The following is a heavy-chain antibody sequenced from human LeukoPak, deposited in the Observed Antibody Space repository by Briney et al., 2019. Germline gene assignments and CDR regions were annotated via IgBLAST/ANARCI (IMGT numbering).Heavy chain of an antibody. J-gene: IGHJ4*02. D-gene: IGHD3-22*01. Sequence: GGSLRLSCAASGFTFSSYGMHWVRQAPGKGLEWVAVISYDGSNKYYADSVKGRFTISRDNSKNTLYLQMNSLRAEDTAVYYCASWYYYDSSGYFPFDYWGQGTLVTVSS. CDR2: ISYDGSNK. CDR3: ASWYYYDSSGYFPFDY. V-gene: IGHV3-30*03. CDR1: GFTFSSYG.